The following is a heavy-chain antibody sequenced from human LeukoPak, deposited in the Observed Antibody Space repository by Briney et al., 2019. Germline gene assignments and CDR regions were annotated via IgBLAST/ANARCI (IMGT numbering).Heavy chain of an antibody. CDR2: IYHSGST. V-gene: IGHV4-30-2*01. Sequence: SETLSPTCAVSGGSISSGGYSWSWIRQPPGKGLEWIGYIYHSGSTYYNPSLKSRVTISVDRSKNQFSLKLSSVTAADTAVYYCARGHDFWSGYDWFDPWGQGTLVTVSS. D-gene: IGHD3-3*01. CDR3: ARGHDFWSGYDWFDP. J-gene: IGHJ5*02. CDR1: GGSISSGGYS.